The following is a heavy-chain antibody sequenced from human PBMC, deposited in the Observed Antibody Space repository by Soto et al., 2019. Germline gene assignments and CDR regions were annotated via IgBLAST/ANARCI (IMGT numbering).Heavy chain of an antibody. D-gene: IGHD6-13*01. CDR3: ASLTGIIAAAGLAIDFDY. CDR2: IIPIFGTA. Sequence: QVQLVQSGAEVKKPGSSVKVSCKASGGTFSSYAISWVRQAPGQGLEWMGGIIPIFGTANYAQKFQGRVTITADESTSTAYMELSSLRSEDTAVYYCASLTGIIAAAGLAIDFDYWGQGTLVTVSS. J-gene: IGHJ4*02. CDR1: GGTFSSYA. V-gene: IGHV1-69*01.